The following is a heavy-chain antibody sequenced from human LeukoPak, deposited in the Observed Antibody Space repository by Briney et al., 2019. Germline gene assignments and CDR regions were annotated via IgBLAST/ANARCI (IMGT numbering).Heavy chain of an antibody. Sequence: PSETLSLTCTVSGGSISSSIYYWGWIRQPPGKGLEWIGSIYYSGSTNYNPSLKSRVTISVDTSKNQFSLKLSSVTAADTAVYYCARDDYGDYALNWGQGTLVTVSS. CDR2: IYYSGST. D-gene: IGHD4-17*01. J-gene: IGHJ4*02. V-gene: IGHV4-39*07. CDR3: ARDDYGDYALN. CDR1: GGSISSSIYY.